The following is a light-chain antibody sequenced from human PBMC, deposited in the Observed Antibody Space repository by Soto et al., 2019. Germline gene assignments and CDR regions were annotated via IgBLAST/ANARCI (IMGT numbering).Light chain of an antibody. CDR3: QQFNSYPIT. CDR1: QVISSA. CDR2: DAF. J-gene: IGKJ5*01. Sequence: AIPLTQSPSSLSASIGDRVTITCRASQVISSALAWHQQKPGKAPKLLIYDAFSLKSGVPSRFSGSGSGTDFTLTISSLQPEDFATYYCQQFNSYPITFGQGTRLEIK. V-gene: IGKV1-13*02.